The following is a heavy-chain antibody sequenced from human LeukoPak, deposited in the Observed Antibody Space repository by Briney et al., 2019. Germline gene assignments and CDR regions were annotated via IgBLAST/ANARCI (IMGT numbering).Heavy chain of an antibody. CDR3: ARGEVWSNRERFGDYPTHSWFDP. J-gene: IGHJ5*02. D-gene: IGHD3-10*01. CDR1: GFTFSSYA. Sequence: PGGSLRLSCAASGFTFSSYAMSWVRQAPGKGLEWVSSISGSSGSGGSTYYADSVKGRVTISRDNAKNSLYLQMNSLRAEDTAVYYCARGEVWSNRERFGDYPTHSWFDPWGQGTLVTVSS. V-gene: IGHV3-23*01. CDR2: ISGSSGSGGST.